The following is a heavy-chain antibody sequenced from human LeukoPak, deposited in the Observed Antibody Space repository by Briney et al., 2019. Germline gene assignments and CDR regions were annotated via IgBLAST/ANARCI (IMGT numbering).Heavy chain of an antibody. CDR2: IYYSGSA. V-gene: IGHV4-39*01. CDR1: GGSITTSSYY. J-gene: IGHJ2*01. Sequence: SETLSRTCTVSGGSITTSSYYWGWIRQPPGKGLEWIGIIYYSGSAYYNPSLKGRVTISVDTSKNQFSLKLSSVTAADTAVYYCARAFRARYFDLWGRGTLVTVSS. D-gene: IGHD2/OR15-2a*01. CDR3: ARAFRARYFDL.